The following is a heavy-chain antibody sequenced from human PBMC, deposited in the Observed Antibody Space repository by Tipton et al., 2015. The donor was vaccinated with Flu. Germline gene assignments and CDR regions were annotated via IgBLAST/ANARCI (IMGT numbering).Heavy chain of an antibody. Sequence: QLVQSGAEVKKPGASVKVSCKTSGYTFTGKFLHWVRQAPGQGPEWMGWMNPNTGRTNYAQKFQGRVTMTRDTSITTAYMELSGLRSDDTAVYYCARLGGEGTVTLFYWGQGTLVTVSS. J-gene: IGHJ4*02. D-gene: IGHD3-16*01. CDR3: ARLGGEGTVTLFY. CDR1: GYTFTGKF. CDR2: MNPNTGRT. V-gene: IGHV1-2*02.